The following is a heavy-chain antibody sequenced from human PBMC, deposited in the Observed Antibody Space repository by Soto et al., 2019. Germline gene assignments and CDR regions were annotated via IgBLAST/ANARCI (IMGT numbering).Heavy chain of an antibody. J-gene: IGHJ5*02. V-gene: IGHV1-18*01. Sequence: ASVKVSCTASGYTFTSYGISWVRQAPGQGLEWMGWISAYNGNTNYAQKLQGRVTMTTDTSTSTAYMELRSLRSDDTAVYYCARDPRIAAAGTEWFDPWGQGTLVTVSS. CDR2: ISAYNGNT. CDR1: GYTFTSYG. D-gene: IGHD6-13*01. CDR3: ARDPRIAAAGTEWFDP.